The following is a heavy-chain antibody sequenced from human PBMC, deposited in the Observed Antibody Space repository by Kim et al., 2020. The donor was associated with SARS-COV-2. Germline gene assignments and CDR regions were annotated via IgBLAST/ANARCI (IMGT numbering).Heavy chain of an antibody. CDR1: GFTFSNYG. V-gene: IGHV3-23*01. CDR2: FTRDGIT. Sequence: GGSLRLSCAASGFTFSNYGMTWVRQAPGKGLEWVSSFTRDGITHYADSAMGCLTIYRDNSNNMLYQQINSLRAEDNASDYCCHYHGSWCHCTYWGQGTL. D-gene: IGHD3-10*01. J-gene: IGHJ4*02. CDR3: CHYHGSWCHCTY.